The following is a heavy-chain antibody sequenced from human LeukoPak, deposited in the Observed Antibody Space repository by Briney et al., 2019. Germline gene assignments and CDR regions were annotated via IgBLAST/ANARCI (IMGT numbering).Heavy chain of an antibody. Sequence: GASVKVSCKASGGTFSSYAISWVRQAPGQGLEWMGGIIPIFGTANYAQKFQGRVTITADKSTSTAYMELSSLRSEDTAVYYCAREYSSGWQRYFDYWGQGTLVTVSS. CDR1: GGTFSSYA. V-gene: IGHV1-69*06. D-gene: IGHD6-19*01. CDR3: AREYSSGWQRYFDY. CDR2: IIPIFGTA. J-gene: IGHJ4*02.